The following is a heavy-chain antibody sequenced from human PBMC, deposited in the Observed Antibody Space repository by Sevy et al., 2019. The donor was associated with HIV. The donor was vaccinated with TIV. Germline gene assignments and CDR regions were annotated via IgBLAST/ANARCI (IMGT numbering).Heavy chain of an antibody. D-gene: IGHD6-19*01. Sequence: GESLKISCVASGFAFSTHAMHWVRQAPDKGLEWVAVISYDGTNKNYADSVKDRFTISRDNSKNTLYLQMNSLRADDTAVYYCARGVTGWYLHLDYWGQGTLVTVSS. CDR2: ISYDGTNK. CDR1: GFAFSTHA. V-gene: IGHV3-30-3*01. CDR3: ARGVTGWYLHLDY. J-gene: IGHJ4*02.